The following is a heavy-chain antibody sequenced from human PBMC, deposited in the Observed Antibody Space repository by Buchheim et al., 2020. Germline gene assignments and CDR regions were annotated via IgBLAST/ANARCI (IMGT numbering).Heavy chain of an antibody. CDR2: ISGSGGTT. V-gene: IGHV3-23*01. D-gene: IGHD6-19*01. CDR3: AKSRGANGWYYFDF. J-gene: IGHJ4*02. CDR1: GFTFSSYA. Sequence: EVQLLESGGGLVQPGGSLRLSCAASGFTFSSYAMSWVRQSPGKGLEWVSSISGSGGTTYHAESVKGRFTISRDTSKKTLDLQMSTLRAEDTAVYYCAKSRGANGWYYFDFWGQGTL.